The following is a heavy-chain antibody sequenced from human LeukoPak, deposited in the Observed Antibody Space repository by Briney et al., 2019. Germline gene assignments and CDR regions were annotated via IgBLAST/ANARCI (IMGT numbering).Heavy chain of an antibody. Sequence: SVKVSSKASGGPFRSYAISWVRQAPGQGLEWMGGIIPIFGTANYSQKFQGRVTITADESTSTAYMELSSLRSEDTAVYYCASSKSGSYLNYFDYWGQGTLVTVSS. CDR1: GGPFRSYA. D-gene: IGHD1-26*01. J-gene: IGHJ4*02. CDR2: IIPIFGTA. V-gene: IGHV1-69*01. CDR3: ASSKSGSYLNYFDY.